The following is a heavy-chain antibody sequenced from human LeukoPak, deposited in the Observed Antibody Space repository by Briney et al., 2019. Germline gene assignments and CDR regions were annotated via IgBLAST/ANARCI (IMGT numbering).Heavy chain of an antibody. CDR2: IHHGGST. CDR3: ARDETLTALFDY. V-gene: IGHV4-39*07. CDR1: DGSVSSSPFY. Sequence: RASETLSLTCSVSDGSVSSSPFYWGWIRQSPGKGLEWIGSIHHGGSTYYNPSLKSRVTIPVDTSKNQFSLKVTSVTAADSAVYYCARDETLTALFDYWGQGTLVTVSS. J-gene: IGHJ4*02.